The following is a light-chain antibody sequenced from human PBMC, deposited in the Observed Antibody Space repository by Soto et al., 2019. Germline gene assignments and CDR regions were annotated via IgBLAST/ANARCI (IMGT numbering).Light chain of an antibody. J-gene: IGKJ4*01. CDR3: QQYDNLPFS. CDR2: DSS. V-gene: IGKV1-33*01. Sequence: DIQMSQSPSSLSASVGDRVTITCQANQDISNYLNWYQHKPGKPPKLLMYDSSNLETEVPSRFSGSNSGTAFTFTITSLQPEDIATYYFQQYDNLPFSFGGGTKVEIK. CDR1: QDISNY.